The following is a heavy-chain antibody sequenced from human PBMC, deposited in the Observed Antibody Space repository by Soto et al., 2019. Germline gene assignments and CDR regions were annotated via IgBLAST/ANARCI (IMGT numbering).Heavy chain of an antibody. CDR1: GFLLSNYA. J-gene: IGHJ4*02. V-gene: IGHV3-30*14. Sequence: QVQLVESGGGVVQPGRSLRLSCAASGFLLSNYAMHWVRQAPGKGLEWLGVISFDGSRTHYAGSMEGRFTISRDTSKNTLYLQMNSLRAEDTALYFCGREQNSGYYRTADYGGQGTLVTVSS. D-gene: IGHD3-22*01. CDR3: GREQNSGYYRTADY. CDR2: ISFDGSRT.